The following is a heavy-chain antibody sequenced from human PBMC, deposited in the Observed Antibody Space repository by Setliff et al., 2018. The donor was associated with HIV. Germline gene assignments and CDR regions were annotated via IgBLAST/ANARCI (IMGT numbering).Heavy chain of an antibody. Sequence: ASVKVSCKASGYTFTSYGMNWARQAPGQGLEWMGWINTYTGSPTYAQDFTGRFVFSLDTSVSTAYLQISSLKAEDIAVYYCARDGYYYDSSGHLAYYFDYWGQGTLVTVSS. CDR3: ARDGYYYDSSGHLAYYFDY. CDR1: GYTFTSYG. CDR2: INTYTGSP. D-gene: IGHD3-22*01. V-gene: IGHV7-4-1*02. J-gene: IGHJ4*02.